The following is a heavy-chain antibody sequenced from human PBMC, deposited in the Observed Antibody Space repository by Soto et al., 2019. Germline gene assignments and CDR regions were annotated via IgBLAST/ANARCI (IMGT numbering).Heavy chain of an antibody. CDR1: GYTFTGYY. V-gene: IGHV1-2*04. D-gene: IGHD3-10*01. J-gene: IGHJ5*02. Sequence: QVQLVQSGAEVKKPGASVKVSCKASGYTFTGYYMHWVRQAPGQGLEWMGWINPNSGGTNYAQKFQGWVTMTRDTSISTAYMELSRLRSDDTAVYYCARDHGSGLKEYNWFAPWGQGTLVTVSS. CDR2: INPNSGGT. CDR3: ARDHGSGLKEYNWFAP.